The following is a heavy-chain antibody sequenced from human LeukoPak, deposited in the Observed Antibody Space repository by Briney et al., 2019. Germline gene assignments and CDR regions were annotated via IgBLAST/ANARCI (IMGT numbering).Heavy chain of an antibody. V-gene: IGHV4-31*03. D-gene: IGHD4-17*01. CDR2: IYYSGST. J-gene: IGHJ5*02. CDR3: ARVMTTVTTGWFDP. CDR1: GGSISSGGYY. Sequence: PSQTLSLTCTVSGGSISSGGYYWSWIRQHPGKGLEWIGYIYYSGSTYYNPSLKSRVTISVDTSKNQFSLKLSSVTAADTAVYYCARVMTTVTTGWFDPWGQGTLVTVSS.